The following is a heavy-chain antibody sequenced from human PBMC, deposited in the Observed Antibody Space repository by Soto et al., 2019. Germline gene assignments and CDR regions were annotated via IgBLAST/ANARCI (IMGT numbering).Heavy chain of an antibody. V-gene: IGHV5-51*01. D-gene: IGHD1-26*01. CDR3: ARFPSGRDPNWFDP. J-gene: IGHJ5*02. CDR1: GYRFANYW. Sequence: PGESLKISCKASGYRFANYWIGWVRQMPGKGLELMGIIYPDDSDTRYSPSFQGQVTISADKSITTAYLQWSSLKASDTATYFCARFPSGRDPNWFDPWGQGTLVTVSS. CDR2: IYPDDSDT.